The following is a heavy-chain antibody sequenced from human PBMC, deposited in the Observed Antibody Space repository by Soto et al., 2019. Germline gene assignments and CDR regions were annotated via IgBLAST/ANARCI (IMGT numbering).Heavy chain of an antibody. J-gene: IGHJ4*02. CDR3: AKEMIASTMADFFDS. Sequence: PGGSLRLSCAASEFTFSNYPMTWVRQPPGKGLEWVSTISATGGATLYADSVRGRFTVSRDNSKNTLYLQMPNLRAGDTAVYFCAKEMIASTMADFFDSWGPGTLVTVSS. CDR1: EFTFSNYP. D-gene: IGHD2-21*01. V-gene: IGHV3-23*01. CDR2: ISATGGAT.